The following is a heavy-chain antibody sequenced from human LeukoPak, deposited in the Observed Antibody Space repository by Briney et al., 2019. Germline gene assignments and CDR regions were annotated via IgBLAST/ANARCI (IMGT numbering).Heavy chain of an antibody. Sequence: SETLSLTCTVSGFSISSGHYWGWTRQPPGKGLEWIASISHSGTTFYNPSLKSRVTISVDTSKNQFSLTVTSVTAADTAVYYCSRGQSISAVAVWGQETLVTVSS. V-gene: IGHV4-38-2*02. J-gene: IGHJ4*02. D-gene: IGHD6-13*01. CDR2: ISHSGTT. CDR1: GFSISSGHY. CDR3: SRGQSISAVAV.